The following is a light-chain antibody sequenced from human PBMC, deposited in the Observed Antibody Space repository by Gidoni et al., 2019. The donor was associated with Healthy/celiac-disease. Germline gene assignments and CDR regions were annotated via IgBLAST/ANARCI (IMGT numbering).Light chain of an antibody. V-gene: IGKV1-8*01. CDR1: QGISSY. J-gene: IGKJ4*01. Sequence: FSASTGDRVTITCRASQGISSYLAWYQQKPGKAPKLLIYAASTLQSGVPSRFSGSGSGTDFTLTISRLQSEDFATYYCQQYYSYPQLTFGGGTKVEIK. CDR3: QQYYSYPQLT. CDR2: AAS.